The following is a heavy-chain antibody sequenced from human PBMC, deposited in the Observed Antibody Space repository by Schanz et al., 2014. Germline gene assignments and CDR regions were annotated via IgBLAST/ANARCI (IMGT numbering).Heavy chain of an antibody. J-gene: IGHJ4*02. V-gene: IGHV1-69*02. D-gene: IGHD6-13*01. CDR1: GGTFSTYT. CDR3: ASSGAGYSSSCDFDY. Sequence: QVQLVQSGAEVKKPGSSVKVSCKASGGTFSTYTISWVRQAPGQGLEWMGRIIPILGIANYAQKFQGRVSITAYKSTFTAYMDVSSLRSEYTAVYYFASSGAGYSSSCDFDYWGQGTLVTVSS. CDR2: IIPILGIA.